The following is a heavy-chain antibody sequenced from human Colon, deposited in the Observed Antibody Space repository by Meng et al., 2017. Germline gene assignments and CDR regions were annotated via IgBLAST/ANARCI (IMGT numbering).Heavy chain of an antibody. CDR2: ITDSGGGT. CDR1: GLTFSSRV. V-gene: IGHV3-23*01. CDR3: GTCTSGSYTPPPAD. D-gene: IGHD2-2*01. J-gene: IGHJ4*02. Sequence: GESLKISCAASGLTFSSRVMSWVRQAPGKGLEWLSAITDSGGGTFYADSVKGRFTISRDNSKNTLYLQMSSLRAEDTAVYYCGTCTSGSYTPPPADWGQGTLVTVSS.